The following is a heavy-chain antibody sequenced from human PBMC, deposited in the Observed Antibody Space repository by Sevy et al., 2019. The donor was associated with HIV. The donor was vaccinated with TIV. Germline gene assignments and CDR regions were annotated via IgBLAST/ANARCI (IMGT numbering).Heavy chain of an antibody. V-gene: IGHV3-11*01. CDR3: ARGGGTYYYDSSGYYSRAFDI. J-gene: IGHJ3*02. CDR1: GFTFSDYY. CDR2: ISSSGNTI. D-gene: IGHD3-22*01. Sequence: GGSLRLCCAASGFTFSDYYMSWIRQAPGKGLEWVSYISSSGNTIYYADSVKGRFTISRDNAKNSLYLQMNSLRAEETAVYYCARGGGTYYYDSSGYYSRAFDIWGQGTMVTVSS.